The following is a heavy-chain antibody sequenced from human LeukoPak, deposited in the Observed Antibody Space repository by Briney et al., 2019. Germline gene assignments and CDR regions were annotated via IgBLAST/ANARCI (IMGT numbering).Heavy chain of an antibody. J-gene: IGHJ4*02. V-gene: IGHV4-59*12. CDR2: VYYTGNT. CDR1: GGSITNYY. Sequence: SETLSLTCTVSGGSITNYYWSWIRQPPGKGLEWIGYVYYTGNTNYNPSLKSRVTISLDTSKNQFSLKLTSVTAADTAVYYCARSHPAAMNYWGQGTLVTVSS. D-gene: IGHD2-2*01. CDR3: ARSHPAAMNY.